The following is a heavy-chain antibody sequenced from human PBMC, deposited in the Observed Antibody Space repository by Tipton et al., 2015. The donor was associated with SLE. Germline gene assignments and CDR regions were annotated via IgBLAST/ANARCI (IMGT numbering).Heavy chain of an antibody. Sequence: RSLRLSCAASGFSFSTYAMHWVRQAPGKGLEWVSLIRYDGTNKYYADSVKGRFTISRDNYKNTLYLEMSSLRGEDTAVYYCARDSYGFDYWGQGTLVTVSS. CDR2: IRYDGTNK. D-gene: IGHD5-18*01. V-gene: IGHV3-33*08. J-gene: IGHJ4*02. CDR3: ARDSYGFDY. CDR1: GFSFSTYA.